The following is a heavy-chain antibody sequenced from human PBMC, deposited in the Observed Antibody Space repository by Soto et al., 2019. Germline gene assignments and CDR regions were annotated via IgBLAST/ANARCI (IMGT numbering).Heavy chain of an antibody. CDR3: AKNEYYGSGSYYFDH. Sequence: GGSLRLSCAASGFTFSSYAMSWVRQAPGKGLEWVSAISGSGGSTYHADSVKGRFTISRDNSKNTLYLQMNSLRAEDTAVYYCAKNEYYGSGSYYFDHWGQGTLVTVSS. V-gene: IGHV3-23*01. CDR2: ISGSGGST. D-gene: IGHD3-10*01. J-gene: IGHJ4*02. CDR1: GFTFSSYA.